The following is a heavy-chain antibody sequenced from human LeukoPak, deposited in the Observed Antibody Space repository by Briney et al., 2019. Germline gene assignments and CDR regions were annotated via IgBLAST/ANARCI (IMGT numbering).Heavy chain of an antibody. J-gene: IGHJ3*02. V-gene: IGHV4-39*07. CDR2: IYYSGST. D-gene: IGHD3-3*01. Sequence: SETLSLTCTVSGGSISSSSYYWGWIRQPPGKGLESIGSIYYSGSTYYNPSLKSRVTISVDTSKNQFSLKLSSVTAADTAVYYCAGLTVERFLEWLLTTPHAFDIWGQGTMVTVSS. CDR3: AGLTVERFLEWLLTTPHAFDI. CDR1: GGSISSSSYY.